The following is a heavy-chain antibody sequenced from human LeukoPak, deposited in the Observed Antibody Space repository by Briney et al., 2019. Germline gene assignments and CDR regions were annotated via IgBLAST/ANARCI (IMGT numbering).Heavy chain of an antibody. CDR1: GGSFSGYY. J-gene: IGHJ6*03. V-gene: IGHV4-34*01. D-gene: IGHD2-15*01. CDR2: INHSGST. Sequence: PSETLSLTCAVYGGSFSGYYWSWIRQPPGKGLEWIGEINHSGSTNYNPSLKSRVTISVDTSKNQFSLKLSSVTAADTAVYYCARLGYCSGGSCYPRPYYYYYYMDVWGKGTTVTISS. CDR3: ARLGYCSGGSCYPRPYYYYYYMDV.